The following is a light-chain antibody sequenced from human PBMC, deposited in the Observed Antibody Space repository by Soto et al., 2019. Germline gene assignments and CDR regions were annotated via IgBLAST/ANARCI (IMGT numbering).Light chain of an antibody. CDR2: GAF. J-gene: IGKJ3*01. CDR1: QSVRSSY. V-gene: IGKV3-20*01. Sequence: EVVLTQSPGTLSLSPGERATLSCRASQSVRSSYLAWYQQKPGQAPRLLIFGAFRRATGIPDRFSGSGSGTVFTLTISGLEPEDFAVYYCQQYGTSFTFGPGTKVDIK. CDR3: QQYGTSFT.